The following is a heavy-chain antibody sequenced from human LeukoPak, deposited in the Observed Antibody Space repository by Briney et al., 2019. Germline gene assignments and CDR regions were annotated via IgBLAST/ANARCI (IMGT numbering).Heavy chain of an antibody. CDR1: GFSLSSYS. CDR3: AAMTTAAANAFFY. J-gene: IGHJ4*02. Sequence: GGSLRLSCAASGFSLSSYSMNWVRQPAGKGLEWVSAISGDGGSTEYADSVKGRFTISRDNSKNTVYLQMNSLRAGDTALYYCAAMTTAAANAFFYWGRGTVVTVSA. CDR2: ISGDGGST. D-gene: IGHD2-2*01. V-gene: IGHV3-23*01.